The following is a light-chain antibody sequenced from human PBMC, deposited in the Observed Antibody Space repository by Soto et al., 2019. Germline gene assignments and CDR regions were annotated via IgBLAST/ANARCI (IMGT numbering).Light chain of an antibody. V-gene: IGKV3-15*01. Sequence: EIVMTQSPATLSVSPGDRATLSCRASQSVSDNLAWYQQKPGQAPRLLIYGASTRATGIPARFSGSGSGTEFTLTVSSLRSEDSAVYYCQQYNYWPITFGQGTRLEIK. CDR1: QSVSDN. CDR3: QQYNYWPIT. J-gene: IGKJ5*01. CDR2: GAS.